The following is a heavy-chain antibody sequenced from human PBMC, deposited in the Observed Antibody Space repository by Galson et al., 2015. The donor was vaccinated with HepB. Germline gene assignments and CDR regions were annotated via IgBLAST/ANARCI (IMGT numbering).Heavy chain of an antibody. V-gene: IGHV3-23*01. J-gene: IGHJ3*02. CDR1: GFTFSSYA. D-gene: IGHD3-3*01. Sequence: SLRLSCAASGFTFSSYAMSWVRQAPGKGLEWVSAISGSGGSTYYADSVKGRFTISRDNSKNTLYLQMNSLRAEDTAVYYCAKDLGRKITIFGVVIMGAFDIWGQGTMVTVSS. CDR3: AKDLGRKITIFGVVIMGAFDI. CDR2: ISGSGGST.